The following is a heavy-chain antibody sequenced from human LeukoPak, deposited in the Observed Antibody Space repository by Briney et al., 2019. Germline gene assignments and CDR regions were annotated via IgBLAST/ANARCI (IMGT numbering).Heavy chain of an antibody. CDR3: ARSFWFGEFLDY. CDR2: TSAYNGNT. J-gene: IGHJ4*02. D-gene: IGHD3-10*01. CDR1: GYTFTSYG. Sequence: ASVKVSCKASGYTFTSYGISWVRQAPGQGLEWMGWTSAYNGNTNYAQKLQGRVTMTTDTSTSTAYMELRSLRSDDTAVYYCARSFWFGEFLDYWGQGTLVTVSS. V-gene: IGHV1-18*01.